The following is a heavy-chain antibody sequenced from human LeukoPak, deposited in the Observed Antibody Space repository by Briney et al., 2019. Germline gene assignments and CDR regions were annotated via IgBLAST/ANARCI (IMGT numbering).Heavy chain of an antibody. D-gene: IGHD3-10*01. V-gene: IGHV1-24*01. CDR2: FDPEDGET. CDR1: GYTLTELS. J-gene: IGHJ5*02. CDR3: ATGRYYGSGSYKNWFDP. Sequence: ASVKVSCKVSGYTLTELSIHWVRQAPGKGLEWMGGFDPEDGETIYAQKFQGRVTMTEDTSTDTAYMELSSLRSEDTAVYYCATGRYYGSGSYKNWFDPWGQGTLVTVSS.